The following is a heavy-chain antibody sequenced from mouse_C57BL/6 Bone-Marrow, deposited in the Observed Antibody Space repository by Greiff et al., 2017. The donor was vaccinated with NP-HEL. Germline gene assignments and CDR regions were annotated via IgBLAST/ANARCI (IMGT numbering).Heavy chain of an antibody. CDR2: IYPGSGST. CDR1: GYTFNSYW. CDR3: ARWGYYGSSFAY. Sequence: VQLQQPGAELVKPGASVKMSCKASGYTFNSYWITWVKQRPGQGLEWIGDIYPGSGSTNYNEKFKSKATLTVDTSSSTAYMQLSSLTSEDSAVYYCARWGYYGSSFAYWGQGTLVTVSA. D-gene: IGHD1-1*01. V-gene: IGHV1-55*01. J-gene: IGHJ3*01.